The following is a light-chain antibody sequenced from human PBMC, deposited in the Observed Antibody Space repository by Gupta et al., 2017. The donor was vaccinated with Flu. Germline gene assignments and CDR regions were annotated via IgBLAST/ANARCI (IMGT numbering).Light chain of an antibody. CDR2: AAS. CDR1: QSISSQ. CDR3: QESDFTPYT. Sequence: DVQMTQSPSSLSASVGDRITITCRASQSISSQLDWYQGKPGEAPKVLIYAASSLGSGVPSRFSGSGSGTDFTLTINRLQPEDFATYYCQESDFTPYTFGQGTXLEIK. J-gene: IGKJ2*01. V-gene: IGKV1-39*01.